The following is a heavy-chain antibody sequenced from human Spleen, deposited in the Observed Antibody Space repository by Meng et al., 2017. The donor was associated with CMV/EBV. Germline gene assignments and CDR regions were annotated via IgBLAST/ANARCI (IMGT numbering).Heavy chain of an antibody. CDR3: AKNHRYNWNSGFDC. CDR1: GFTFEDFA. Sequence: GSLKISCAASGFTFEDFAMHWVRQAPGKGLEWVSLITWNGGSAYYADSVKGRFTISRDNNKNSLYLQMNSLRAEDTALYYCAKNHRYNWNSGFDCWGQGTLVTVSS. D-gene: IGHD1-7*01. V-gene: IGHV3-43D*03. CDR2: ITWNGGSA. J-gene: IGHJ4*02.